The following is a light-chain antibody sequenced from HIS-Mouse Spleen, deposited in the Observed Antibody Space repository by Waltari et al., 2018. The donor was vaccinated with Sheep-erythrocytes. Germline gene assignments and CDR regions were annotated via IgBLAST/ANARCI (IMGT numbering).Light chain of an antibody. J-gene: IGLJ2*01. Sequence: QSALTQPASVSGSPGQSITISCTGTSSDVGSYNLFSWYQQHPGKAPKLMIYEGSKRPSGVANRFSGSQSGNTASLTISGLQAEDEADYYCCSYAGSGTLVFGGGTKLTVL. CDR1: SSDVGSYNL. V-gene: IGLV2-23*01. CDR2: EGS. CDR3: CSYAGSGTLV.